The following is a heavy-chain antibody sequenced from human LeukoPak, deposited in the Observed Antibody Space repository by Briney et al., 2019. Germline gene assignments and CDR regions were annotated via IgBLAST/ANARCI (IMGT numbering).Heavy chain of an antibody. V-gene: IGHV3-66*01. CDR2: IYSGGST. J-gene: IGHJ4*02. CDR3: ARDRVGLYGDYVDY. D-gene: IGHD3-16*02. CDR1: GFTVSSNY. Sequence: PGGSLRLSCAASGFTVSSNYMSWVRQAPGKGLEWVSVIYSGGSTYYADSVKGRFTISRDNSKNTLYLQMNSLRAEDTAVYYCARDRVGLYGDYVDYWGQGTLVTVSS.